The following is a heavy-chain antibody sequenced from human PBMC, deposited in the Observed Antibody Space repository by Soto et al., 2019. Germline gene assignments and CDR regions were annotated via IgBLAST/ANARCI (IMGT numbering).Heavy chain of an antibody. Sequence: EVELVESGGGLVKPEESLRLSCAVSGFTFRSYSLNWVRQAPGKGLEWVSYMSASRTWIGYADSVQGRFTISRDDAKNSVHLQMNNLREEDTAVYFCARDLNWAFDYWGQGILVVVS. J-gene: IGHJ4*02. CDR3: ARDLNWAFDY. CDR1: GFTFRSYS. D-gene: IGHD7-27*01. CDR2: MSASRTWI. V-gene: IGHV3-48*02.